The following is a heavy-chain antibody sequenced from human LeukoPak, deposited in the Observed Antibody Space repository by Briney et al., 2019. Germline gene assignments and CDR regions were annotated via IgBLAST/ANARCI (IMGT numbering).Heavy chain of an antibody. V-gene: IGHV4-39*01. CDR1: GASFSSSTYY. CDR2: IYYGGGP. Sequence: SETLSLTCTVSGASFSSSTYYWGWIRQPPGKGLEWIGSIYYGGGPYYNPSLKGRVTMSVDTSQNQFPLKLSPVTAADTAVYYCARHAGGIAAAGTRPFDYWGQPSLVTVYS. J-gene: IGHJ4*02. D-gene: IGHD6-13*01. CDR3: ARHAGGIAAAGTRPFDY.